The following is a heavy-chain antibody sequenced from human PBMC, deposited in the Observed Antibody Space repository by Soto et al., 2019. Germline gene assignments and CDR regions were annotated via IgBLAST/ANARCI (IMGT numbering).Heavy chain of an antibody. D-gene: IGHD3-3*01. CDR3: ARGGFLEWFKYYYYGMDV. V-gene: IGHV3-74*01. CDR2: INSDGSST. CDR1: GFTFSSYW. Sequence: GGSLRLSCAASGFTFSSYWMHWVRQAPGKGLVWVSRINSDGSSTSYADSVKGRFTISRDNAKNTLYLQMNSLRAEDTAVYYCARGGFLEWFKYYYYGMDVWGQGTTVTVSS. J-gene: IGHJ6*02.